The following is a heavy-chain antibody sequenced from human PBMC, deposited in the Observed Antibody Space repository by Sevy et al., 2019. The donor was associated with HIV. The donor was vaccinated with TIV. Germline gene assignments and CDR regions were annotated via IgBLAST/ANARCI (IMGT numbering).Heavy chain of an antibody. Sequence: SETLSLTCAVSGASITSSAWWTWVRQPPGKGLEWIVKRYHSGSTTYNPSLKSRVTILVDDSKNQFSLHLKSVTAADTAVYYCARGAIAAAGYSYGMDVWGQGTTVTVSS. CDR3: ARGAIAAAGYSYGMDV. V-gene: IGHV4-4*02. CDR1: GASITSSAW. D-gene: IGHD6-13*01. J-gene: IGHJ6*02. CDR2: RYHSGST.